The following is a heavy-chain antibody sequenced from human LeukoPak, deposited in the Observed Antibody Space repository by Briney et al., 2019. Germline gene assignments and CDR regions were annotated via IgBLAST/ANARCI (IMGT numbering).Heavy chain of an antibody. Sequence: GGSLRLSCVDSGFTFTIHTMNWVRQAPGKGLEWVSSISRSSDNIRYADSVKGRFTISRDNAKTSLYLQMNSLRAEDTAMYYCTREFSVVANFDYWGQGTLVTVSS. D-gene: IGHD2-21*01. CDR2: ISRSSDNI. CDR3: TREFSVVANFDY. V-gene: IGHV3-21*01. CDR1: GFTFTIHT. J-gene: IGHJ4*02.